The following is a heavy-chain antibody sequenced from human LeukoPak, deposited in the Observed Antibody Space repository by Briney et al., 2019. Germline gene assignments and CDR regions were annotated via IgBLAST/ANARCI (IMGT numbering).Heavy chain of an antibody. CDR1: GGSISSYY. V-gene: IGHV4-59*01. Sequence: PSETLSLTCTVSGGSISSYYWSWIRQPPGKGLEWTGYIYYSGSTNYNPSLKSRVTISVDTSKNQFSLKLSSVTAADTAVYYCARVVVPAPERGYFDYWGQGTLVTVSS. CDR3: ARVVVPAPERGYFDY. J-gene: IGHJ4*02. CDR2: IYYSGST. D-gene: IGHD2-2*01.